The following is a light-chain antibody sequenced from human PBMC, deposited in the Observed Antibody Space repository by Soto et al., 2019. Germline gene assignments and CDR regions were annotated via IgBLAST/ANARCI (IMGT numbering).Light chain of an antibody. CDR2: DAS. J-gene: IGKJ3*01. Sequence: EIVLTQAPATLSLSPWSRSNLSCRASQSIRRYLAWYQQKPGQATRLIIYDASNRATGIPTRFSGSGCGTDVTLKISCIEPEDFAVYYGQHRSNWARVNFGPGSKVAIK. V-gene: IGKV3-11*01. CDR1: QSIRRY. CDR3: QHRSNWARVN.